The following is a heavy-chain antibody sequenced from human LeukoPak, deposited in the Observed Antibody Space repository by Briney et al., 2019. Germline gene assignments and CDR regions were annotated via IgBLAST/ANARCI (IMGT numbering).Heavy chain of an antibody. CDR1: GGSISSSSYY. V-gene: IGHV4-39*01. CDR3: ARRRGSYYSDGMDV. CDR2: VYYSGST. Sequence: SETLSLTCTVSGGSISSSSYYWGWIRQPPGKGLEWIGSVYYSGSTYYNPSLKSRVTISVDTSKSQFSLKLSSVTPADTAVYYCARRRGSYYSDGMDVWGQGTTVTVSS. J-gene: IGHJ6*02. D-gene: IGHD1-26*01.